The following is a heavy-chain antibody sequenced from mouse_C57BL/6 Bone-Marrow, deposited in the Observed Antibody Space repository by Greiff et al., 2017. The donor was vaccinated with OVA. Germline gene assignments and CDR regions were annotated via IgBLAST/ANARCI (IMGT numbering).Heavy chain of an antibody. CDR2: INPNNGGT. J-gene: IGHJ2*01. CDR1: GYTFTDYY. D-gene: IGHD1-1*01. CDR3: ARIIYYYALYYFDY. V-gene: IGHV1-26*01. Sequence: EVQLQQSGPELVKPGASVKISCKASGYTFTDYYMNWVRQSHGKSLEWIGDINPNNGGTSYNQKFKSKATLTVDKSSSTAYMELRSLTSEDSAVYYCARIIYYYALYYFDYWGQGTTLTVSS.